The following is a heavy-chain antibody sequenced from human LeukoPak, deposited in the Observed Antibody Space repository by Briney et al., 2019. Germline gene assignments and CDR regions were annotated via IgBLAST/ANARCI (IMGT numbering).Heavy chain of an antibody. V-gene: IGHV6-1*01. CDR1: GDSVTSGI. D-gene: IGHD3-16*01. CDR3: ARDLHGSRGEFDY. J-gene: IGHJ4*02. CDR2: TYHWSKWFN. Sequence: SQTLSLACAISGDSVTSGIWNWIRQSPSRGLEWLGRTYHWSKWFNDYAVSVESRMTINADTSRNQFSLQLNSVTPEDTAVYYCARDLHGSRGEFDYWGQGTLVTVSS.